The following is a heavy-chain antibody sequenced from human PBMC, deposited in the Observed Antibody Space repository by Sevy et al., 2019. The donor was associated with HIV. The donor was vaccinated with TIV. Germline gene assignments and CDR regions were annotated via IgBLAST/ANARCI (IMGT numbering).Heavy chain of an antibody. D-gene: IGHD3-22*01. V-gene: IGHV3-23*01. CDR2: ISGFGNT. CDR1: GFTFNTHV. CDR3: AKVLNPALESMMEVTVRSLKGFDV. J-gene: IGHJ3*01. Sequence: GGSLRLSCAASGFTFNTHVMNWVRQAPGKGLEWVSSISGFGNTYYADSVRGRFTISRDNAKNTLYLQMNSLRADDTAVYSGAKVLNPALESMMEVTVRSLKGFDVWGQGTMVTVSS.